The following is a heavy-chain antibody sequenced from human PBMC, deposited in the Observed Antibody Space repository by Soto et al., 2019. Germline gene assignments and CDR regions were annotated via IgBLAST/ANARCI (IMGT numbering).Heavy chain of an antibody. V-gene: IGHV6-1*01. D-gene: IGHD3-3*01. CDR2: TYYRSKWYN. CDR3: ARDGGNFWSGYFPVGGMDV. Sequence: PSHTLSLTCAISGDSVSSNSAAWNWIRQSPSRGLEWLGRTYYRSKWYNDYAVSVKSRITINPDTSKNQFSLQLNSVTPEDTAVYYCARDGGNFWSGYFPVGGMDVWGQGTTGTVS. J-gene: IGHJ6*02. CDR1: GDSVSSNSAA.